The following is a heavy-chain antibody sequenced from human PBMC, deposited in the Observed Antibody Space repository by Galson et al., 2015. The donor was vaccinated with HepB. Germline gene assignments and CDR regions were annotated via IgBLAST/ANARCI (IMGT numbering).Heavy chain of an antibody. CDR1: GFTFNKYA. J-gene: IGHJ4*02. D-gene: IGHD3-10*02. CDR3: ARDVPPGAGPLLFDH. V-gene: IGHV3-23*01. CDR2: ISDRGSAT. Sequence: SLRLSCAASGFTFNKYAMAWARQAPGKGLEWVATISDRGSATHYADSGRGRFTISRDNSNNMLYLQMGSLRAEDTAIYYCARDVPPGAGPLLFDHWGQGTLVTVSS.